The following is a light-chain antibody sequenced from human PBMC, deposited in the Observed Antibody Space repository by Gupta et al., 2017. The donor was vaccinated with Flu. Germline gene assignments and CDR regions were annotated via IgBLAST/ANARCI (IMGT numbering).Light chain of an antibody. CDR3: CSYAGSSTVV. CDR1: SSDVGSYNL. V-gene: IGLV2-23*01. Sequence: QSALTQPASVSGSPGQSITISCTRTSSDVGSYNLVCWYQQHAGKAPKLMIYEGSKRPSGVSNRFSGSKSGNTASLTISGLQAEDEADYYCCSYAGSSTVVFGGGTKLTVL. CDR2: EGS. J-gene: IGLJ2*01.